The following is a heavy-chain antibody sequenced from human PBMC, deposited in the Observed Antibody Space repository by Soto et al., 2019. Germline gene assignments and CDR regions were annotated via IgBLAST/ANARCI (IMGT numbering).Heavy chain of an antibody. D-gene: IGHD6-25*01. CDR3: AKDLLRPGRAYGMDV. CDR1: GFTFSSYG. V-gene: IGHV3-30*18. CDR2: ISYDGSNK. J-gene: IGHJ6*02. Sequence: QVQLVESGGGVVQPGRSLRLSCAASGFTFSSYGMHWVRQAPGKGLEWVAVISYDGSNKYYADSVKGRFTISRDNSKNTLYLQMNSLSAEDTAVYYCAKDLLRPGRAYGMDVWGQGTTVTVS.